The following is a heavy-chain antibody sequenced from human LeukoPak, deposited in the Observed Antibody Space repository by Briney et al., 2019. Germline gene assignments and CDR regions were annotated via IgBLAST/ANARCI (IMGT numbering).Heavy chain of an antibody. D-gene: IGHD2-2*01. CDR1: GFTFSSYS. J-gene: IGHJ4*02. Sequence: GGSLRLSCAASGFTFSSYSMNWVRQAPGKGLEWVSYISSSSSTIYYADSVKGRFTISRDNAKNSLYLQMNSLRDEDTAVYYCARVGYCSSTSCLDFDYWGQGTLVTVSS. V-gene: IGHV3-48*02. CDR3: ARVGYCSSTSCLDFDY. CDR2: ISSSSSTI.